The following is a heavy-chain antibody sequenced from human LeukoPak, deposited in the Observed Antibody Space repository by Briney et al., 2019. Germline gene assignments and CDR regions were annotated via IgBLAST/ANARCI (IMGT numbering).Heavy chain of an antibody. Sequence: GGSLRLSCAASGFTFSSYAMSWVRQAPGKGLEWVSAISGSGGSTYYADSVKGRFTISRDNSKNTLYLQMNSLRAEDTAVYYCAKDPRIAVALYYFDYWGQETLVTVSS. D-gene: IGHD6-19*01. J-gene: IGHJ4*02. CDR2: ISGSGGST. CDR3: AKDPRIAVALYYFDY. CDR1: GFTFSSYA. V-gene: IGHV3-23*01.